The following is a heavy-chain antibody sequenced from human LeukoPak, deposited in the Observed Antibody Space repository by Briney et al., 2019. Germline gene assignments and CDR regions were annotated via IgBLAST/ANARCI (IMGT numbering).Heavy chain of an antibody. Sequence: SETLSLTCTVSGGSMNNYYWSWIRQSPGKGLEGIGYIYHTGSATYKPSLKSRVTLSLDTSKNQFSLKLSSVTAADTAVYYCARGRGDSKGTSFDFWGQGTLVTVSS. CDR2: IYHTGSA. J-gene: IGHJ4*02. CDR1: GGSMNNYY. D-gene: IGHD3-22*01. V-gene: IGHV4-59*01. CDR3: ARGRGDSKGTSFDF.